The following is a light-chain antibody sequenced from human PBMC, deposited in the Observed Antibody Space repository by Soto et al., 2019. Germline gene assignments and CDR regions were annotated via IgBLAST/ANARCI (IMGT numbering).Light chain of an antibody. CDR2: EIS. Sequence: QSALTQPASVSGSPGQSITISCTGTSSDVGGYNYVSWYQQHPGKAPKLMIYEISNRPSWVSNRFSGSKSGNTASLTISGLQAEDEAEYYCSSYTSSSTPYVFGTGTKLTVL. CDR1: SSDVGGYNY. J-gene: IGLJ1*01. CDR3: SSYTSSSTPYV. V-gene: IGLV2-14*01.